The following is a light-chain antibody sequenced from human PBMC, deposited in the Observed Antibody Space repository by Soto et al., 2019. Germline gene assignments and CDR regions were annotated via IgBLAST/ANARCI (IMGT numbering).Light chain of an antibody. CDR1: QVINSF. CDR2: AAS. J-gene: IGKJ4*01. CDR3: QQTDSYPLT. Sequence: AIQLTQSPSSLSASVGDRVTITCRASQVINSFLAWYQQIPGKAPKLLISAASSLQTGVPSRFSGGGSATDFALTITSLQPEEFGIYYCQQTDSYPLTFGGGTKVEI. V-gene: IGKV1-13*02.